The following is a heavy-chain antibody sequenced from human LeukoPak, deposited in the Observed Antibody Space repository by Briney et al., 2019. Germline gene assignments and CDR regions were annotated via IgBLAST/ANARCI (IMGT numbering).Heavy chain of an antibody. CDR1: GGSISSGGYY. CDR3: AGDRLRGHFDY. V-gene: IGHV4-31*03. CDR2: IYYSGST. D-gene: IGHD5-12*01. Sequence: SETLSLTCTVSGGSISSGGYYWSWIRQHPGKGLEWIGYIYYSGSTYYNPSLKSRVTISVDTSKNQFSLKLSSVTAADTAVYYCAGDRLRGHFDYWGQGTLVTVSS. J-gene: IGHJ4*02.